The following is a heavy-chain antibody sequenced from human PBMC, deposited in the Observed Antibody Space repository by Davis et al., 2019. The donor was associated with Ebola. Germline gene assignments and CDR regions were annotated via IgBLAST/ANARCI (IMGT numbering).Heavy chain of an antibody. CDR1: GFTFSTYG. J-gene: IGHJ6*04. CDR2: MSGSAGST. V-gene: IGHV3-21*01. CDR3: VVSMAREFWSSYYYGMDV. Sequence: PGGSLRLSCEASGFTFSTYGMHWVRQAPGKGLEWVSAMSGSAGSTYYADSVKGRFIISRDNAKNSLYLQMNSLRAEDTAVYYCVVSMAREFWSSYYYGMDVWGKGTTVTVSS. D-gene: IGHD3-10*01.